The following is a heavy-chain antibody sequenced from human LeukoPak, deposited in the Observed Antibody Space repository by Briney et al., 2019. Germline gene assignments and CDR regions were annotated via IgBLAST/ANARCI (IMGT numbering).Heavy chain of an antibody. J-gene: IGHJ5*02. CDR2: IYYSGST. CDR3: ARSILLWFGFDP. D-gene: IGHD3-10*01. Sequence: SETLSLTCTVSGGSISSYYWSWIRQPPGKGLEWIGYIYYSGSTNYNPSLKSRVTISVDTSKNQFSLKLSSVTAADTAVYCCARSILLWFGFDPWGQGTLVTVSS. V-gene: IGHV4-59*01. CDR1: GGSISSYY.